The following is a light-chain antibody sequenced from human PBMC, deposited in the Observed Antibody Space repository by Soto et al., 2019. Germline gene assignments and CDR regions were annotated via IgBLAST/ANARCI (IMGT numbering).Light chain of an antibody. Sequence: VVLKQSPGTLSLSPGERATVSCSASQSVSSSYLAWYQQKPGQAPRLLIYGASTRATGIPDRFSGSGSGTDFTLTISGLEPEDFALYYCQQYHNWPPITFGQGTLLEIK. CDR1: QSVSSSY. CDR2: GAS. CDR3: QQYHNWPPIT. V-gene: IGKV3-20*01. J-gene: IGKJ5*01.